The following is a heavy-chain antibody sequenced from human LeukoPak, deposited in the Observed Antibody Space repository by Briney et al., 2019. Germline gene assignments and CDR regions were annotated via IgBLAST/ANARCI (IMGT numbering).Heavy chain of an antibody. V-gene: IGHV4-34*01. J-gene: IGHJ3*02. CDR2: INHSGST. D-gene: IGHD3-22*01. Sequence: SETLSLTCAVYGGSFSGYYWSWIRQPPGKGLEWVGEINHSGSTNYNPSLKSRVTISVDTSKNQFSLKLSSVTAADTAVYCCARVALAYYYDSSGYYRKAFDAFDIWGQGTMVTVSS. CDR1: GGSFSGYY. CDR3: ARVALAYYYDSSGYYRKAFDAFDI.